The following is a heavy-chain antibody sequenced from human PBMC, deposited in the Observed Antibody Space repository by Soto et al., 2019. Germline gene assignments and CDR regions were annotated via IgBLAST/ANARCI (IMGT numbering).Heavy chain of an antibody. D-gene: IGHD3-3*01. CDR3: ASSLTNYDFGGGYSMA. Sequence: ASVKVSCKASGYTFTSYDINWVRQATGQGLEWMGWMNPNSGNTGYAQKFQGRVTMTRNTSISTAYMELSSLRSEDTAVYYCASSLTNYDFGGGYSMAWGQETLVTVSS. V-gene: IGHV1-8*01. J-gene: IGHJ4*02. CDR2: MNPNSGNT. CDR1: GYTFTSYD.